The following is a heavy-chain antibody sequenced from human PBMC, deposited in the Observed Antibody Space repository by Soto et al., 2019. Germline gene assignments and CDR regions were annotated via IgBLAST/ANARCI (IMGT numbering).Heavy chain of an antibody. D-gene: IGHD3-22*01. CDR3: ARAWYYHDNSGLLDY. Sequence: QVQLQKSGPGLVKPSETLSLTCTVSGGSVSSGTYYWTWIRQPPEKGLEWIGYVYYSGSSSYNPSGKSRVAISVATSNSQIAFKLISATAADRVEYYCARAWYYHDNSGLLDYWGQGTLVTVS. V-gene: IGHV4-61*01. CDR1: GGSVSSGTYY. CDR2: VYYSGSS. J-gene: IGHJ4*02.